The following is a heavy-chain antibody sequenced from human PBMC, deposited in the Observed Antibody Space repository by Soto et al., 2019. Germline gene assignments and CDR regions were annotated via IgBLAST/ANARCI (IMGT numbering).Heavy chain of an antibody. CDR3: AKDYGSGSYPYYYYYMDV. V-gene: IGHV3-9*01. D-gene: IGHD3-10*01. CDR1: GFTFDDYA. CDR2: ISWNSGSI. J-gene: IGHJ6*03. Sequence: EVQLVESGGGLVQPGRSLRLSCAASGFTFDDYAMHWVRQAPGKGLEWVSGISWNSGSIGYADSVKGRFTISRDNAKNSLYLQMNSLGAEDTALYYCAKDYGSGSYPYYYYYMDVWGKGTTVTVSS.